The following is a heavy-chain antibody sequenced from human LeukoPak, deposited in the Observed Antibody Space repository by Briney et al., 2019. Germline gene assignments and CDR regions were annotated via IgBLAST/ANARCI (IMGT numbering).Heavy chain of an antibody. CDR2: IKQDGSEK. D-gene: IGHD5-18*01. J-gene: IGHJ4*02. CDR3: ARFSGYSYGGWFDY. V-gene: IGHV3-7*01. CDR1: GFTFSIYW. Sequence: GGSLRLSCAASGFTFSIYWMTWVRQAPGKGLEWVANIKQDGSEKYYVDSVKGRFTISRDNARNSLYFQMNSLRPEDTAVYYCARFSGYSYGGWFDYWGQGTLVTVSS.